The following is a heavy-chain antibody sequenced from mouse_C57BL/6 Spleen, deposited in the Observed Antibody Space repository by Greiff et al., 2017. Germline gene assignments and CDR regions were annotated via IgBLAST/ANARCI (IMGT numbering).Heavy chain of an antibody. CDR2: IYPGDGDT. Sequence: QVQLKESGPELVKPGASVKISCKASGYAFSSSWMNWVKQRPGKGLEWIGRIYPGDGDTNYNGKFKGKATLTADKSSSTAYMQLSSLTSEDSAVYFCARWDYAMDYWGQGTSVTVSS. CDR1: GYAFSSSW. CDR3: ARWDYAMDY. J-gene: IGHJ4*01. V-gene: IGHV1-82*01.